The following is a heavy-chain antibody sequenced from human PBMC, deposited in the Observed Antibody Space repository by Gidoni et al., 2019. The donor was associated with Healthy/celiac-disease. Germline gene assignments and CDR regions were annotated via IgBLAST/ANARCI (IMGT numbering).Heavy chain of an antibody. CDR3: AKDRGYYYDPLYFDY. V-gene: IGHV3-23*01. CDR1: GFTFSSYA. Sequence: EVQLLESGGGLVQPGGSLRLSCAASGFTFSSYARSWVRQAPGKGLEWVSAIGGSGGSTYYADSVKGRFTISRDNSKNTLYLQMNSLRAEDTAVYYCAKDRGYYYDPLYFDYWGQGTLVTVSS. CDR2: IGGSGGST. J-gene: IGHJ4*02. D-gene: IGHD3-22*01.